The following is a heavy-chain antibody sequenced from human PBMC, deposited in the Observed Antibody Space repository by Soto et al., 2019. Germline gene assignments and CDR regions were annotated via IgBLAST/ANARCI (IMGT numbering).Heavy chain of an antibody. D-gene: IGHD5-12*01. J-gene: IGHJ5*02. V-gene: IGHV1-58*01. Sequence: ASVKVSCEASGFTFTSSAVQCVRQARGQRLEWIGWIVVGSGNTNYAQKFQERVTITRDMSTSTAYMELSSLRSEDTAVYYCVQTRDEIGYSGYEIWFDPWGQGTLVTVSS. CDR2: IVVGSGNT. CDR3: VQTRDEIGYSGYEIWFDP. CDR1: GFTFTSSA.